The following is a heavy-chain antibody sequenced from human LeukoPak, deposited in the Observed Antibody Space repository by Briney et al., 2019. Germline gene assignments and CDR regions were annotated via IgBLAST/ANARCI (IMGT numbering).Heavy chain of an antibody. CDR1: GFTFSDYY. Sequence: GSLRLSCAASGFTFSDYYMSWIRQPPGKGLEWIGEINHSGSTNYNPSLKSRVTISVDTSKNQFSLKLSSVTAADTAVYYCARDQLWRRFYDYWGQGTLVTVSS. CDR2: INHSGST. V-gene: IGHV4-34*01. D-gene: IGHD3-3*01. CDR3: ARDQLWRRFYDY. J-gene: IGHJ4*02.